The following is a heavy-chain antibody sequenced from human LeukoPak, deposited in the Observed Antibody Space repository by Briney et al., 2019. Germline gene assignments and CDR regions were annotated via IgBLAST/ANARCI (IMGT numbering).Heavy chain of an antibody. CDR2: ISASGGTI. D-gene: IGHD5-12*01. Sequence: PGGSLRLSCEASGFIFSNYAMSWVRQAPGKGLEWVSGISASGGTIYYADSVKGRFTISRDNSKNTLYLRMHSLRVEHTAVYYCAKGIYSGYEYYFDFWGQGTLVTVSS. CDR1: GFIFSNYA. CDR3: AKGIYSGYEYYFDF. J-gene: IGHJ4*02. V-gene: IGHV3-23*01.